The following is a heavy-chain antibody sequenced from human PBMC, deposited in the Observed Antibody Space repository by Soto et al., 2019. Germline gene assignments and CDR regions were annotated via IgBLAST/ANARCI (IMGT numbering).Heavy chain of an antibody. CDR2: IYYSGST. Sequence: QVQLQESGPGLVKPSQTLSLTCTVSGGSISSGGYYWSWIRQHPGKGLEWIGYIYYSGSTYYNPSLKNRVTISVYTSKDQVSLKPSSVTAADTAVYYCARGAGRAGTRPDYWGQGTLVTVSS. V-gene: IGHV4-31*03. CDR3: ARGAGRAGTRPDY. J-gene: IGHJ4*02. CDR1: GGSISSGGYY. D-gene: IGHD1-7*01.